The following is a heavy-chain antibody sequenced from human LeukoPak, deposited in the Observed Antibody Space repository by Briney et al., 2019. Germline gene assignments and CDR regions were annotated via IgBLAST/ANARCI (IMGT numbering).Heavy chain of an antibody. CDR2: IYYSGST. Sequence: PSETLSLTCTVSGGSISTYHWSWIRQPPGKGLEWIGYIYYSGSTNYNPSLKSRVTISVDTSKNQFSLKLSSVTAADTAVYYCAGNIAAAGRYYYGMDVWGQGTTVTVSS. J-gene: IGHJ6*02. V-gene: IGHV4-59*08. CDR1: GGSISTYH. CDR3: AGNIAAAGRYYYGMDV. D-gene: IGHD6-13*01.